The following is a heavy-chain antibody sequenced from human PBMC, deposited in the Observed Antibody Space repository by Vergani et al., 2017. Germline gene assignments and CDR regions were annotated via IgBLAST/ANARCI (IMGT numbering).Heavy chain of an antibody. Sequence: QVQLVQSGAEVKKPGSSVKVSCKASGGTFSSYAISWVRQAPGQGLEWMGGIIPIFGTANYAQKFQGRVTITADESTSTAYMELSSLRSEDTAVYYCARAPVGTGYCSSTSCYTNYYYMDGWGKGTTVTVSS. D-gene: IGHD2-2*02. CDR2: IIPIFGTA. V-gene: IGHV1-69*01. CDR1: GGTFSSYA. CDR3: ARAPVGTGYCSSTSCYTNYYYMDG. J-gene: IGHJ6*03.